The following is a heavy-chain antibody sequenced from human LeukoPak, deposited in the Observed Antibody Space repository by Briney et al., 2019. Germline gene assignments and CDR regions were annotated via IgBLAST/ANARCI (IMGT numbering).Heavy chain of an antibody. CDR1: GFTLTGFG. D-gene: IGHD6-19*01. Sequence: GGSLRLSCAASGFTLTGFGMHWVRQSPGKGLEWVAFIRYDGAIKYYADSVKGRFTISRDISTNTLYLQMNSLRTEDTAIYYCAKSPWTVAGTFDYWGQGTLVTVSS. CDR3: AKSPWTVAGTFDY. V-gene: IGHV3-30*02. J-gene: IGHJ4*02. CDR2: IRYDGAIK.